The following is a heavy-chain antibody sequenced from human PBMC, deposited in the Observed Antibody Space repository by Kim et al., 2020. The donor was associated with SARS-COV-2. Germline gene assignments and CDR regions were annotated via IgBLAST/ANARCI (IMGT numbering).Heavy chain of an antibody. CDR3: VRLKSSGSPYYYYYGMDV. D-gene: IGHD3-22*01. CDR2: TYYGSKWYT. Sequence: SQTLSLTCDISGDSVSTASAAWNWFRQSPSRGLEWLGRTYYGSKWYTDYTGSLKGRLTINADTSKNQFSLHLTSVNSEDTAVYYCVRLKSSGSPYYYYYGMDVWGQGTPVTVSS. V-gene: IGHV6-1*01. J-gene: IGHJ6*02. CDR1: GDSVSTASAA.